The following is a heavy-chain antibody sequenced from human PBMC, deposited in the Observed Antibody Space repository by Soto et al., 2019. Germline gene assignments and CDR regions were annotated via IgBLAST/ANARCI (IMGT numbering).Heavy chain of an antibody. CDR2: IYYSGST. V-gene: IGHV4-39*01. J-gene: IGHJ6*02. D-gene: IGHD3-10*01. CDR3: ARHGALGVRGVRYGMDV. CDR1: GGSISSSSYY. Sequence: PSETLSLTCTVSGGSISSSSYYWGWIRQPPGKGLEWIGSIYYSGSTYYNPSLKSRVTISVDTSKNQFSLKLSSVTAADTAVYYCARHGALGVRGVRYGMDVWGQGTTVTVSS.